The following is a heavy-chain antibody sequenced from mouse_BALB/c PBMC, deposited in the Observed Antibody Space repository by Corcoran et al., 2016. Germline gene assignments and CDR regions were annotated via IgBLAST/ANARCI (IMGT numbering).Heavy chain of an antibody. D-gene: IGHD2-4*01. J-gene: IGHJ2*01. CDR3: ARGADYDEGFDY. Sequence: EVQLQQSGAELVQPGASVKLSCTASGFNIKDTHMHWVKQRPEQGLEWIGRIDPANGNTKYDPKFQGKATITADTSSNTAYLQLSSLTSEDTAVYYCARGADYDEGFDYWGQGTTLTVSS. CDR1: GFNIKDTH. V-gene: IGHV14-3*02. CDR2: IDPANGNT.